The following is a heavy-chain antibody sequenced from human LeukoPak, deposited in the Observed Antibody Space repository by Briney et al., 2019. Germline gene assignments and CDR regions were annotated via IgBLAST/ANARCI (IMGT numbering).Heavy chain of an antibody. CDR2: ISYDGSNK. J-gene: IGHJ4*02. CDR3: AREQWLVLDY. V-gene: IGHV3-30-3*01. Sequence: PGRSLRLSCAASGFTFSSYAMHWVRRAPGKGLEWVAVISYDGSNKYYADSVKGRFTISRDNSKNTLYLQMNSLKAEDTAVYYCAREQWLVLDYWGQGTLVTVSS. CDR1: GFTFSSYA. D-gene: IGHD6-19*01.